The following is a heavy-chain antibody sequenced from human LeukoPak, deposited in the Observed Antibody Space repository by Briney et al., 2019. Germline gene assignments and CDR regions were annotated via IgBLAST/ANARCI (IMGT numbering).Heavy chain of an antibody. CDR3: ARQGVVPATIRD. Sequence: SETLSLTCAVSGGSISSSNWWSWVRQPPGKGLEWIGETYHSGSTNYNPSLKSRVTISVDTSKKQFSLKLRSVTAADTAVYYCARQGVVPATIRDWGQGTLVTVSS. CDR1: GGSISSSNW. D-gene: IGHD2-2*02. J-gene: IGHJ4*02. V-gene: IGHV4-4*02. CDR2: TYHSGST.